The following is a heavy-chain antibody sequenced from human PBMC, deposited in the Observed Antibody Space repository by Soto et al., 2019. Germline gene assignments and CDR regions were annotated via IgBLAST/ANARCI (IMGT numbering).Heavy chain of an antibody. V-gene: IGHV4-30-2*01. Sequence: QLQLQESGSGLVKPSQTLSLTCAVSGGSISSGGYSWSWIRQPPGKGLEWIGYIYHSGSTYYNPSLKSRVTISVDRSKNQFSLKLSSVTAADTAVYYCARGRGSVVPAAGGYYFDYWGQGTLVTVSS. J-gene: IGHJ4*02. CDR1: GGSISSGGYS. D-gene: IGHD2-2*01. CDR3: ARGRGSVVPAAGGYYFDY. CDR2: IYHSGST.